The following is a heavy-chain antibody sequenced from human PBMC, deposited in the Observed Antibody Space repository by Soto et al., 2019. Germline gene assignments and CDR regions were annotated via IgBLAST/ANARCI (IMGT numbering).Heavy chain of an antibody. D-gene: IGHD3-3*01. CDR2: ISYDGSNK. CDR1: GFTFSSYA. V-gene: IGHV3-30-3*01. CDR3: ARSGQWGDYYYYGMDV. Sequence: QVQLVESGGGVVQPGRSLRLSCAASGFTFSSYAMHWVRQAPGKGLEWVAVISYDGSNKYYADSVKGRFTISRDNSKNKLYLQMNSLRAEDTAVYYCARSGQWGDYYYYGMDVWGQGTTVTVSS. J-gene: IGHJ6*02.